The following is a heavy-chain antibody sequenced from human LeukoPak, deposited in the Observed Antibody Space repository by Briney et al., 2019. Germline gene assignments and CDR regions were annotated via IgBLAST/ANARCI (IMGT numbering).Heavy chain of an antibody. Sequence: GGSLRLSCPASGFTFSSYSMNWVRQAPGKGLEWVSSISSSSSYIYYADSVKGRFTISRDNAKNSLYLQMNSLRAEDTAVYYCARGSAASDSSGYRIYSYFDYWGQGTLVTVSS. V-gene: IGHV3-21*01. CDR1: GFTFSSYS. J-gene: IGHJ4*02. CDR2: ISSSSSYI. CDR3: ARGSAASDSSGYRIYSYFDY. D-gene: IGHD3-22*01.